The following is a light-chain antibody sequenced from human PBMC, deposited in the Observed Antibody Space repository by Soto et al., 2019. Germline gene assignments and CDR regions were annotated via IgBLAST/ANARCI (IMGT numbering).Light chain of an antibody. CDR1: SSNIGNNN. CDR3: GTWDNSLSAGV. CDR2: DNN. V-gene: IGLV1-51*01. J-gene: IGLJ1*01. Sequence: QSVLTQPPSVSAAPGQKVTISCSGSSSNIGNNNVYWYQKIPGTAPRLLIYDNNKRPSGIPDRFSGSKSGTSATLGITGLQTGDEADYYCGTWDNSLSAGVFGTGTKVTVL.